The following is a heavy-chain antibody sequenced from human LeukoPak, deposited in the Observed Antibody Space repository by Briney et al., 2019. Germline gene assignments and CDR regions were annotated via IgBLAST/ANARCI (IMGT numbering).Heavy chain of an antibody. CDR2: INPNSGGT. CDR1: GYTFTGYY. CDR3: ARARYDFWSGYSAYYYYYMDV. D-gene: IGHD3-3*01. J-gene: IGHJ6*03. Sequence: GASVKVSCKASGYTFTGYYMHWVRQAPGQGLEWMGWINPNSGGTNYAQKFQGRVTMTRDTSISTAYMELSSLRSEDTAVYYCARARYDFWSGYSAYYYYYMDVWGKGTTVTVSS. V-gene: IGHV1-2*02.